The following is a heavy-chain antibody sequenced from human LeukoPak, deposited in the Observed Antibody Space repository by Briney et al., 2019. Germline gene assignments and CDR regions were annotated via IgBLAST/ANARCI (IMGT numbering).Heavy chain of an antibody. J-gene: IGHJ4*02. CDR2: INAGNGNT. CDR3: ATTRSRYSGYDWETPFDY. V-gene: IGHV1-3*03. CDR1: GYTFTSYA. D-gene: IGHD5-12*01. Sequence: ASVKVSCKASGYTFTSYAMHWVRQAPGQRLEWMGWINAGNGNTKYSQEFQGRVTITRDTSASTAYMELSSLRSEDMAVYYCATTRSRYSGYDWETPFDYWGQGTLVTVSS.